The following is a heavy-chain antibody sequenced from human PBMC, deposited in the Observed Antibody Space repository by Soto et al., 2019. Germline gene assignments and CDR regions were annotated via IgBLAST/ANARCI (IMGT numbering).Heavy chain of an antibody. CDR2: INAGNGNT. CDR3: ARDLGPSLDYYYYMDV. CDR1: GYTFTSYA. Sequence: QVQLVQSGAEVKKPGASVKVSCKASGYTFTSYAMHWVRQAPGQRLEWMGWINAGNGNTKYSQKFQGRVTSTRDTSASTAYMELSSLRSEDTAVYYCARDLGPSLDYYYYMDVWGKGTTVTVSS. V-gene: IGHV1-3*01. J-gene: IGHJ6*03.